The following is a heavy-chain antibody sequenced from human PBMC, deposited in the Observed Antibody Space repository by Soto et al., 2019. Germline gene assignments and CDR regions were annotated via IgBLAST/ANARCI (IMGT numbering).Heavy chain of an antibody. CDR1: GDTVTKYG. CDR3: ASATSIAVAGKET. V-gene: IGHV1-18*01. D-gene: IGHD6-19*01. J-gene: IGHJ4*02. CDR2: ISIYNGHT. Sequence: QVQLVQSEGEVKKPGASVKVSCKASGDTVTKYGISWVREAPGQGLEWLGWISIYNGHTNYALKFQDRITFTTDTSTSTASMELRSLTSDDTAVYYCASATSIAVAGKETWGQGTLVTVSS.